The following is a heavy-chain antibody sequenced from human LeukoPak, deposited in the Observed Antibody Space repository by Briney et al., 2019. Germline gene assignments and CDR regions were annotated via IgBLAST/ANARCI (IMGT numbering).Heavy chain of an antibody. Sequence: SSETLSLTCTVSAVSISSGNFYWSWIRQSAGKGLEWIVHVYSTGNAKYNPSLKSRVTISADTSKNQISLRLRSVTAADTAMFYCARDGDAVSAAIAGAFDLWGRGTMVTVSS. D-gene: IGHD2-2*01. CDR1: AVSISSGNFY. CDR2: VYSTGNA. V-gene: IGHV4-61*09. CDR3: ARDGDAVSAAIAGAFDL. J-gene: IGHJ3*01.